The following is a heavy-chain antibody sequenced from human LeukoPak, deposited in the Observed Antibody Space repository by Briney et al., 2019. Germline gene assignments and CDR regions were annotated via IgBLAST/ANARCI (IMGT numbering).Heavy chain of an antibody. D-gene: IGHD3-16*02. V-gene: IGHV1-8*01. Sequence: ASVKVSCKASGYTFTSYDINWVRQATGQGLEWMGWMNPNSGNTGYAQKFQGRVTMTRNTSISTAYMELSSLRSEDTAVYYCARFFTDDYVWGSYRSGFDYWGQGTLVTVSS. CDR1: GYTFTSYD. J-gene: IGHJ4*02. CDR3: ARFFTDDYVWGSYRSGFDY. CDR2: MNPNSGNT.